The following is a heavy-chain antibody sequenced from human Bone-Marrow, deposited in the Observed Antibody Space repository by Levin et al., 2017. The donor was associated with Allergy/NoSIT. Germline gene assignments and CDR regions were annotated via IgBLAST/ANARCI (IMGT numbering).Heavy chain of an antibody. CDR3: ATDHGDYEYGMDL. V-gene: IGHV1-8*01. CDR1: GYTFTSYD. CDR2: MNPNSGNT. Sequence: PVASVKVSCKASGYTFTSYDINWVRQATGQGLEWMGWMNPNSGNTDSAQKFQGRVTMTRNTSINTAYMELSSLTSEDTAVYYCATDHGDYEYGMDLWGQGTTVTVSS. D-gene: IGHD4-17*01. J-gene: IGHJ6*02.